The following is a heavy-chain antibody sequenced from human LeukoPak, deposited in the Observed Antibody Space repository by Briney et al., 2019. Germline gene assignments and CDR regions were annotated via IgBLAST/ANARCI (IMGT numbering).Heavy chain of an antibody. J-gene: IGHJ4*02. D-gene: IGHD3-10*01. CDR1: GFTLNTHA. Sequence: GGSLRLSCEASGFTLNTHAMSWVRQAPGKGLEWVASVTSSGRTPYYADSVKGRFTISRDNSKNTLYLQMNSLRGEDTAVYYCAKDRPNFYETSGSYYKIKGDFWGQGSLVTVSS. V-gene: IGHV3-23*01. CDR2: VTSSGRTP. CDR3: AKDRPNFYETSGSYYKIKGDF.